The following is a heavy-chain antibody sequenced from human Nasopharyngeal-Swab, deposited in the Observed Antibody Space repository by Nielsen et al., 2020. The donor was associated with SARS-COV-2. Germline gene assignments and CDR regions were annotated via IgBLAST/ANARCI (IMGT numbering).Heavy chain of an antibody. D-gene: IGHD6-6*01. CDR1: GGTFSSYA. Sequence: SVKVSCKASGGTFSSYAISWVRQAPGQGLEWMGGIIPIFGTADYAQKFQDRVTITADASTSTAYMELSSLRSEDTAVYYCARSGYSNSDIDYWGQGTLVTVSS. V-gene: IGHV1-69*13. CDR3: ARSGYSNSDIDY. CDR2: IIPIFGTA. J-gene: IGHJ4*02.